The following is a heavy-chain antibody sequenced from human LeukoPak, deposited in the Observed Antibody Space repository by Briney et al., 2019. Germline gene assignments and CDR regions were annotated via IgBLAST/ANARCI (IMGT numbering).Heavy chain of an antibody. CDR3: ARDRNGYGSSWRWFDP. Sequence: GASVNVSCKASGYTFTNYYIHWVRQAPGQGLEWLGIINPSGATTSYAQKFQGRVTMTRDTSTSTVYMELSSLRSDDTAMYYCARDRNGYGSSWRWFDPWGQGTLVTVSS. V-gene: IGHV1-46*01. CDR1: GYTFTNYY. D-gene: IGHD6-13*01. J-gene: IGHJ5*02. CDR2: INPSGATT.